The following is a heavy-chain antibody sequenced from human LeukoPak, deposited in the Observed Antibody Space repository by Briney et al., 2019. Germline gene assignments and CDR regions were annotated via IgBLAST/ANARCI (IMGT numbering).Heavy chain of an antibody. V-gene: IGHV1-2*02. CDR3: AREYRRWELPRRAFDI. Sequence: LGASVKVSCKASGYTFTGYYMHWVRQAPGQGLGWMGWINPNSGGTNYAQKFQGRVTMTRDTSISTAYMELRRLRSDDTAVYYCAREYRRWELPRRAFDIWGQGTMVTVSS. D-gene: IGHD1-26*01. CDR1: GYTFTGYY. CDR2: INPNSGGT. J-gene: IGHJ3*02.